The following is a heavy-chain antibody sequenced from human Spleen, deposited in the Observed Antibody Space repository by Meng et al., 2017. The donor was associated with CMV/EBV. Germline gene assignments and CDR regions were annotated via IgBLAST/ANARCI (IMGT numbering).Heavy chain of an antibody. V-gene: IGHV3-20*04. D-gene: IGHD2-2*01. CDR2: INWNGGST. CDR1: GFTFSDYY. Sequence: GGSLRLSCAASGFTFSDYYMSWIRQAPGKGLEWVSGINWNGGSTGYADSVKGRFTISRDNAKNSLYLQMNSLRAEDTALYYCARRGYCSSTSCYLGYYYGMDVWGQGTTVTVSS. CDR3: ARRGYCSSTSCYLGYYYGMDV. J-gene: IGHJ6*02.